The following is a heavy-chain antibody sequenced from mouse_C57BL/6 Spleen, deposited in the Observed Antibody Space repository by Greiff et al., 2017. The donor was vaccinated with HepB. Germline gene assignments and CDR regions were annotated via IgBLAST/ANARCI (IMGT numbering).Heavy chain of an antibody. CDR2: IDPSDSYT. CDR1: GYTFTSYW. Sequence: QVQLQQPGAELVKPGASVKLSCKASGYTFTSYWMQWVKQSPGQGLEWIGEIDPSDSYTNYNQKFKGKATLTVDTSSSTAYMQLSSLTSEDSAVYYCARAGYPVRGAMDYWGQGTSVTVSS. J-gene: IGHJ4*01. CDR3: ARAGYPVRGAMDY. D-gene: IGHD3-2*02. V-gene: IGHV1-50*01.